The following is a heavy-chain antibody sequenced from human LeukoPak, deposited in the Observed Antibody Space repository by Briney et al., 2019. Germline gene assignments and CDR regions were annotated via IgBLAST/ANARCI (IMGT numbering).Heavy chain of an antibody. D-gene: IGHD2-21*02. CDR3: AGFSQAGDYFSAIDY. J-gene: IGHJ4*02. CDR2: ISSSSSTI. CDR1: GFTFSSYS. V-gene: IGHV3-48*01. Sequence: GGSLRLSCAASGFTFSSYSMNWVRQAPGKGLEWVSYISSSSSTIYYADSVKGRFTISRDNAKNSLYLQMNSLRAEDTAVYYCAGFSQAGDYFSAIDYWGQGTLVTVSS.